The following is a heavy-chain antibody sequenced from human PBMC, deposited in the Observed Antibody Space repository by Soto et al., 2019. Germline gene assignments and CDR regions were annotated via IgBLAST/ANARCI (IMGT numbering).Heavy chain of an antibody. J-gene: IGHJ6*02. D-gene: IGHD6-13*01. CDR1: GYTFTSYG. V-gene: IGHV1-18*01. Sequence: QVQLVQSGAEVKKPGASVKVSCKASGYTFTSYGISWVRQAPGQGLEWMGWISAYHGNTNYAQKLQCRATMTTDTSTSTAYMELRSLRSDDTAVYYCARDLAAAGNYYYYGMDVWGRGTTVTVSS. CDR3: ARDLAAAGNYYYYGMDV. CDR2: ISAYHGNT.